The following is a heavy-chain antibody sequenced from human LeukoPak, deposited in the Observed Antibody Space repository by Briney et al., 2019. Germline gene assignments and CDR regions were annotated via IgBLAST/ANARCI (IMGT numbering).Heavy chain of an antibody. Sequence: PGGSLRLSCAASGFTFSSYWMHWVRQAPGKGLVWVSRISSDGSTTTYADSVKGRFTISRDNAKNTLYLQMNSLTAEDTAVYYCATITVIRGRGPLVTVSS. D-gene: IGHD4-17*01. J-gene: IGHJ4*02. V-gene: IGHV3-74*01. CDR2: ISSDGSTT. CDR3: ATITVI. CDR1: GFTFSSYW.